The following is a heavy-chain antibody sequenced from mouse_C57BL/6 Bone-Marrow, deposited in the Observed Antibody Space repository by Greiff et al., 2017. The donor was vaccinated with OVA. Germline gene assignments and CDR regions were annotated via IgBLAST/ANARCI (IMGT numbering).Heavy chain of an antibody. D-gene: IGHD2-4*01. J-gene: IGHJ3*01. CDR3: TVIYYDYEPFAY. Sequence: EVQLQQSGAELVRPGASVKLSCTASGFNIKDDYMHWVKQRPEQGLEWIGWIDPENGDTEYASKFQGKATITADTSSNPAYLQLSSLTSEDTAVYYCTVIYYDYEPFAYWGQGTLVTVSA. V-gene: IGHV14-4*01. CDR1: GFNIKDDY. CDR2: IDPENGDT.